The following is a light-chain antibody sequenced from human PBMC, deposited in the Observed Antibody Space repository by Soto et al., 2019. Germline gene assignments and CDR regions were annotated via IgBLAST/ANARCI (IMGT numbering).Light chain of an antibody. Sequence: EVVMTQSPATLSVSPGEGVTLSCRANQGIGDTLAWYQHKPGQTPRLLIYDTSTRATGVPDRFSGGGSGTEFTLTISRLEPEDFAVYYCQQFSSYPLTFGGGTKVDIK. CDR2: DTS. CDR1: QGIGDT. J-gene: IGKJ4*01. V-gene: IGKV3-15*01. CDR3: QQFSSYPLT.